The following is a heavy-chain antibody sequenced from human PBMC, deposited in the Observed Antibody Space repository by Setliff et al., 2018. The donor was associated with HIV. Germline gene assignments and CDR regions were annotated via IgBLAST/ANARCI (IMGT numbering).Heavy chain of an antibody. CDR1: GFTFKNYR. Sequence: PGGSLRLSCATSGFTFKNYRMNWVRQTPGKGLEWVGDIDYRTNIASYADAVRGRFTISRDNADNSLFLQMNGLRAEDTALYFCARGSWAGYESGGYYHLDFWGQGTLVTVSS. CDR2: IDYRTNIA. D-gene: IGHD3-22*01. V-gene: IGHV3-48*01. J-gene: IGHJ4*02. CDR3: ARGSWAGYESGGYYHLDF.